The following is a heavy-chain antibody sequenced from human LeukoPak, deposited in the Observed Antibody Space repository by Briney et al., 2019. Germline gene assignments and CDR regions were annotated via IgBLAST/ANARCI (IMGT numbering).Heavy chain of an antibody. V-gene: IGHV1-46*01. CDR1: GYTFTSYY. CDR3: ARGHYYDSSGLFSFGI. CDR2: INPSGGST. J-gene: IGHJ3*02. Sequence: ASVKVSCKASGYTFTSYYMRWVRQAPGQGLEWMGIINPSGGSTSYAQKFQGRVTMTRDMSTSTVYMELSSLRSEDTAVYYCARGHYYDSSGLFSFGIWGQGTMVTVSS. D-gene: IGHD3-22*01.